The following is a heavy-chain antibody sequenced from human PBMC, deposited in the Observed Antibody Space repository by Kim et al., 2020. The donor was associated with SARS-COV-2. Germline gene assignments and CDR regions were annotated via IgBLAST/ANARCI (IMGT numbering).Heavy chain of an antibody. CDR1: GGTFSSYA. J-gene: IGHJ4*02. D-gene: IGHD1-26*01. Sequence: SVKVSCKASGGTFSSYAISWVRQAPGQGLEWMGRIIPILGIANYAQKFQGRVTITADKSTSTAYMELSSLRSEDTAVYYCASQVGATGHFDYWGQGTLVTVSS. V-gene: IGHV1-69*04. CDR2: IIPILGIA. CDR3: ASQVGATGHFDY.